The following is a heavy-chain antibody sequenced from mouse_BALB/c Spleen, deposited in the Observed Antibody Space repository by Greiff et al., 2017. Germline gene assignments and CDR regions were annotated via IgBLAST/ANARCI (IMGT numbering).Heavy chain of an antibody. CDR2: INPSNGGT. CDR1: GYTFTSYY. V-gene: IGHV1S81*02. Sequence: QVQLQQSGAELVKPGASVKLSCKASGYTFTSYYMYWVKQRPGQGLEWIGEINPSNGGTNFNEKFKSKATLTVDKSSSTAYMQLSSLTSEDSAVYYCTRGYGYDVAWFAYWGQGTLVTVSA. J-gene: IGHJ3*01. D-gene: IGHD2-2*01. CDR3: TRGYGYDVAWFAY.